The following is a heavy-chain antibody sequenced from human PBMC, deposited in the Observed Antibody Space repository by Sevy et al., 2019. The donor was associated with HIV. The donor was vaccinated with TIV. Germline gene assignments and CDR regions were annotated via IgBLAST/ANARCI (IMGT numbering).Heavy chain of an antibody. Sequence: SETLSLTCTVSGGSMSGYYWSWIRHPPGKGLEWIGYFYYSRSTNYNPSLKSRVTISVDTSRNHSSLKLRSVTAADTAVYYCARASPEYYYGLDVWGHGTTVTVSS. V-gene: IGHV4-59*01. CDR3: ARASPEYYYGLDV. CDR1: GGSMSGYY. CDR2: FYYSRST. J-gene: IGHJ6*02.